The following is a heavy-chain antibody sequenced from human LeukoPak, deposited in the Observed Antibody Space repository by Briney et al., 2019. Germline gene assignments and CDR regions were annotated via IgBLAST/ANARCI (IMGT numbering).Heavy chain of an antibody. CDR3: ARDRKFDY. J-gene: IGHJ4*02. CDR2: IWYGGSNK. Sequence: PGGSLRLSCAASGSTFSSYGMHWVRQAPGKGLEWVAVIWYGGSNKYYADSVKGRFTISRDNAKNSLYLQMNSLRAEDTAVYYCARDRKFDYWGQGTLVTVSS. CDR1: GSTFSSYG. V-gene: IGHV3-33*08.